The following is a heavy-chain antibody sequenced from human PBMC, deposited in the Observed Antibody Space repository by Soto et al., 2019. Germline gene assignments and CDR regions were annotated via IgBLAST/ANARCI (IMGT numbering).Heavy chain of an antibody. CDR1: GFTFSSYN. J-gene: IGHJ3*02. CDR2: ISSSSSNI. Sequence: GSLRLSCAASGFTFSSYNMNWVRQAPGKGLEWVSSISSSSSNIYYADSVKGRFTISRDNAKNSRYLQMNSLRAEDTAVYYCAREYSSSNGSAFDIWGQGTMVTVSS. D-gene: IGHD6-6*01. V-gene: IGHV3-21*01. CDR3: AREYSSSNGSAFDI.